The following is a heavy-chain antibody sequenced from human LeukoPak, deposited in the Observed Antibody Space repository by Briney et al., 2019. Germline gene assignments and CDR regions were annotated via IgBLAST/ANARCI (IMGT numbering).Heavy chain of an antibody. V-gene: IGHV4-34*01. CDR2: INHSGST. CDR3: ARHYGP. J-gene: IGHJ5*02. Sequence: KTSETLSLTCAVYGGSFSGYYWSWIRQPPGKGLEWIEEINHSGSTNYNPSFKSRVTISVDTSKNQFSLKLNSVTAADTAVYYCARHYGPWGQGTLVTVSS. CDR1: GGSFSGYY. D-gene: IGHD3-16*01.